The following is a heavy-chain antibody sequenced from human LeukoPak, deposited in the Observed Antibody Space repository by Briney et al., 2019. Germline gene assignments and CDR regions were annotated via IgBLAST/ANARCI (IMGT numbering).Heavy chain of an antibody. CDR3: ARAPRDLAVADRRPFDP. Sequence: ASVKVSCKASGYTFTSYYMHWVRQAPGQGLEWVGIINPSGGSTSYAQKFQGRVTMTRDMSTSTVYMELSSLRSEDTAVYYCARAPRDLAVADRRPFDPWGQGTLVTVSS. J-gene: IGHJ5*02. V-gene: IGHV1-46*01. D-gene: IGHD6-19*01. CDR1: GYTFTSYY. CDR2: INPSGGST.